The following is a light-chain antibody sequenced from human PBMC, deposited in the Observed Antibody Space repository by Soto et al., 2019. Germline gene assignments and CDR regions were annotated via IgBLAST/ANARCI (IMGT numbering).Light chain of an antibody. J-gene: IGKJ5*01. CDR1: QSVRSSY. CDR3: QQYGSSPPIT. V-gene: IGKV3-20*01. CDR2: GAS. Sequence: EIVLTQSPGTLSLSPGERATLSCRASQSVRSSYLAWYQQKPGQAPRLLIYGASSRATGIPDRFSGSGSGADFTLTISRLEPEDVAVYYCQQYGSSPPITFGQGTRLEIK.